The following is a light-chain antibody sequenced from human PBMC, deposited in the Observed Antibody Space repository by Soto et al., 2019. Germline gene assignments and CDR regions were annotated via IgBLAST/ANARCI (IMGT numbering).Light chain of an antibody. CDR3: QQYGSSPWT. Sequence: EIALTQSPGTLSLSPGERATLSCRAIQSVSSSYLAWYQQGPGQAPRLLLYGASSRDTDIPDRFSGSGSGTDFTLTISRLEPEDFAVYYCQQYGSSPWTFGQGTKVEIK. V-gene: IGKV3-20*01. CDR1: QSVSSSY. CDR2: GAS. J-gene: IGKJ1*01.